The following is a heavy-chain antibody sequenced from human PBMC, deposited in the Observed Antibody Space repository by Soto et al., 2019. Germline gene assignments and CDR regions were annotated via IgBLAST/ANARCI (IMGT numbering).Heavy chain of an antibody. Sequence: QVQLVESGGGVVQPGRSLRLSCAASGFTFSSYAMHWVRQAPGKGLEWVAVISYDGSNKYYADSVKGRFTISSDNSKNTLYLQMNSLRAEDTAVYYCAGTSAAYHTPHYWGQGTLVTVSS. V-gene: IGHV3-30-3*01. J-gene: IGHJ4*02. D-gene: IGHD2-21*01. CDR2: ISYDGSNK. CDR1: GFTFSSYA. CDR3: AGTSAAYHTPHY.